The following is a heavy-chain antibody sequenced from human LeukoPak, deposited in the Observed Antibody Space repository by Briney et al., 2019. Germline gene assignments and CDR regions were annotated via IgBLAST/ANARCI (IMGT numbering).Heavy chain of an antibody. CDR2: ISAYNGNT. J-gene: IGHJ4*02. CDR1: GYTFTSYG. CDR3: AREGNVWSAGNFDY. D-gene: IGHD3-10*01. Sequence: ASVKVSCKASGYTFTSYGISWVRQAPGQGLEWMGWISAYNGNTNYAQKLQGRVTVTTDTSTSTAYMELRSLRPDDTAVYYCAREGNVWSAGNFDYWGQGTLVTVSS. V-gene: IGHV1-18*01.